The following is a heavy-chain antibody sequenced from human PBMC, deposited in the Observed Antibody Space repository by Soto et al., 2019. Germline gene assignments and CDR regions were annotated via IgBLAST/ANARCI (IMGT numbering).Heavy chain of an antibody. J-gene: IGHJ6*02. CDR3: VRDQAAVAGSYYYYYGMDV. Sequence: GASVKVSCKTSGYIFTDYHMHWVRQAPGQGLEWMGWINPNSGGTNYAQKFQGSVTMTRDTSISTAYMELSRLRSDDTAVYFCVRDQAAVAGSYYYYYGMDVWGQGTTVTVSS. V-gene: IGHV1-2*02. D-gene: IGHD6-19*01. CDR1: GYIFTDYH. CDR2: INPNSGGT.